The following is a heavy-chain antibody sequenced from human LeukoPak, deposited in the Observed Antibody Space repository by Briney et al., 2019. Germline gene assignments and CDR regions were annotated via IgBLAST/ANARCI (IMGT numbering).Heavy chain of an antibody. V-gene: IGHV3-7*04. CDR3: ARGGYQLLWY. J-gene: IGHJ4*02. D-gene: IGHD2-2*01. CDR1: GFTFSNYW. CDR2: IKQDGSEK. Sequence: GGSLRLSCAASGFTFSNYWMSWVRQAPGTGLEWVASIKQDGSEKSYVDSVKGRFTISRDNAKNSLYLQMNSLRAEDTAVYYCARGGYQLLWYWGQGTLVTVSS.